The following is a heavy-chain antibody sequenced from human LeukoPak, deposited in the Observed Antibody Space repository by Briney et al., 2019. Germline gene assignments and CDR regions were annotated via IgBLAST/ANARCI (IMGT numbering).Heavy chain of an antibody. CDR1: GFTFSSYS. D-gene: IGHD3-22*01. CDR3: ARDLYDSSGYYPAWFDP. J-gene: IGHJ5*02. V-gene: IGHV3-21*01. Sequence: GGSLRLSRAASGFTFSSYSMNWVRQAPGKGLEWVSSISSSSSYIYYADSVKGRFTISRDNAKNSLYLQMNSLRAEDTAVYYCARDLYDSSGYYPAWFDPWGQGTLVTVSS. CDR2: ISSSSSYI.